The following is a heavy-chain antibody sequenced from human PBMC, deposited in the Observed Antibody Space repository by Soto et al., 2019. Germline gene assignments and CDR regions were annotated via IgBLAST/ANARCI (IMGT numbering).Heavy chain of an antibody. CDR3: ARPGRRQAATPFDY. CDR2: IYPGDSDT. V-gene: IGHV5-51*01. J-gene: IGHJ4*02. CDR1: GYSFTSYC. D-gene: IGHD2-2*01. Sequence: GESLKISCKGSGYSFTSYCIGWVLQMPGKGLEWMGVIYPGDSDTRYSPSFQGQVTISADKSISTAYLQWSSLKASDTAMYYCARPGRRQAATPFDYWGQGTLVTVSS.